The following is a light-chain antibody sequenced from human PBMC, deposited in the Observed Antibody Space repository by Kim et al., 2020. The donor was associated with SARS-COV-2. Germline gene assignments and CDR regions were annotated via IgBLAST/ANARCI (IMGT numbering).Light chain of an antibody. CDR1: TCNNGNNY. V-gene: IGLV1-51*01. CDR2: NCN. Sequence: KATITCSRSTCNNGNNYIPWSQHLPGTAPKPLIYNCNKRPSAIPDRFSGSKSGTAATLGITGLQTGDEADYYCGTWDDSLSSYWVFGGGTQLTVL. CDR3: GTWDDSLSSYWV. J-gene: IGLJ3*02.